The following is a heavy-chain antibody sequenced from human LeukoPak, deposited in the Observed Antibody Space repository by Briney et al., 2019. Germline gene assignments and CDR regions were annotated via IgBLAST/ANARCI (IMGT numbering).Heavy chain of an antibody. V-gene: IGHV3-74*01. D-gene: IGHD1-1*01. CDR3: IREVQVRASASLGL. J-gene: IGHJ4*01. Sequence: GGSLRLPCAASGFPISGFWMHWVRQVPGEGLVWVALMNSAGTTINYEDSVKGRFTISSDNVRNTMHLQMNNLSLEDTAVYFCIREVQVRASASLGLWGRGTLVTVS. CDR1: GFPISGFW. CDR2: MNSAGTTI.